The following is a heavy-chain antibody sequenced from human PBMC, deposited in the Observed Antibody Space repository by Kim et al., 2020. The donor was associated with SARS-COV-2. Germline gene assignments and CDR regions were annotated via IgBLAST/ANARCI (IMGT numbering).Heavy chain of an antibody. CDR3: ARAGIAAAAHRGGIPHWFDP. Sequence: RVTVSRDNAKNSLYLQMNSLRAEDTAVYYCARAGIAAAAHRGGIPHWFDPWGQGTLVTVSS. D-gene: IGHD6-13*01. J-gene: IGHJ5*02. V-gene: IGHV3-7*04.